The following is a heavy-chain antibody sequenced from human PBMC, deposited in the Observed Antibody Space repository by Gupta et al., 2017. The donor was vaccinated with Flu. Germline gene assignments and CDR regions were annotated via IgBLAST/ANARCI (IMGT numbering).Heavy chain of an antibody. CDR2: IIPIFGTA. CDR3: ARVLGLYYDSSGYGFDP. D-gene: IGHD3-22*01. V-gene: IGHV1-69*01. Sequence: QVQLVQSGAEVKKPGSSVKVSCKASGGTFSSYAISWVRQAPGQGLEWMGGIIPIFGTANYAQKFQGRVTITADESTSTAYMELSSLRSEDTAVYYCARVLGLYYDSSGYGFDPWGQGTLVTVSS. CDR1: GGTFSSYA. J-gene: IGHJ5*02.